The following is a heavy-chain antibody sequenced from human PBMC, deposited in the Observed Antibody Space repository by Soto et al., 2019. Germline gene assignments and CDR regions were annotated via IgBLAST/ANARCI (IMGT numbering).Heavy chain of an antibody. J-gene: IGHJ6*03. V-gene: IGHV3-33*01. D-gene: IGHD3-10*01. Sequence: QVQVVESGGGVVQPGRSLRLSCAASGFTLSTYGMHWVRQAPGKGLEWVAVIWPDGSNKYYADSVKGRFTISRDDSKNTMSLQMNSLRAEDTDGYYCASGQGGYYSYMDGWGKGTTVTVSS. CDR2: IWPDGSNK. CDR1: GFTLSTYG. CDR3: ASGQGGYYSYMDG.